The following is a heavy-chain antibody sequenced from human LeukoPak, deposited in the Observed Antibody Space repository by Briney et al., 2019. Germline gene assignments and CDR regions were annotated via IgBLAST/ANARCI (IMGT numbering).Heavy chain of an antibody. V-gene: IGHV1-69*13. CDR2: IIPIFGTA. J-gene: IGHJ6*03. Sequence: SVKVSCKASGGTFSSYAISWVRQAPGQGLEWMGGIIPIFGTANYAQKFQGRVTITADESTSTAYMELSSLRSEDTAVYYCARAAIRAVIFEVVVPAATPTGDYYYYMDVWGKGTTVTVSS. D-gene: IGHD2-2*02. CDR1: GGTFSSYA. CDR3: ARAAIRAVIFEVVVPAATPTGDYYYYMDV.